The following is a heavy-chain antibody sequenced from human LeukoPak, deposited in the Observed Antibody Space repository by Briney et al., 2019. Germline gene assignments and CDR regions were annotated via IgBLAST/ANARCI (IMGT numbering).Heavy chain of an antibody. D-gene: IGHD4-17*01. Sequence: GGSLRLSCAASRFAFSSYGMHWVRQAPGKGLEWVAFIRYDGTNKYYADSMKGRFTISRDNSKNTLYLQINSLRAEDTAVYYCAKDTVITGYFDYWGQGTLLTASS. J-gene: IGHJ4*02. V-gene: IGHV3-30*02. CDR2: IRYDGTNK. CDR1: RFAFSSYG. CDR3: AKDTVITGYFDY.